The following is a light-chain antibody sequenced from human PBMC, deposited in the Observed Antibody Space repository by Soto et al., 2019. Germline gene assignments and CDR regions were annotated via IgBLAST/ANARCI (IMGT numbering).Light chain of an antibody. V-gene: IGKV3-15*01. CDR2: AAS. Sequence: ETVMTQSPATLSVSPGERATLSCRASQSVSTNLAWYQQKPGQAPRLLIYAASTRATGISTRFRGSGSGTEFTLTINSLQPEDFAVYYCQQYTDRPALTFGGGTKVE. J-gene: IGKJ4*01. CDR1: QSVSTN. CDR3: QQYTDRPALT.